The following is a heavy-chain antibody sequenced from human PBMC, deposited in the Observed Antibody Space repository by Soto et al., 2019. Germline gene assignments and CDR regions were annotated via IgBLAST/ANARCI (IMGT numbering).Heavy chain of an antibody. V-gene: IGHV4-61*01. D-gene: IGHD6-19*01. CDR3: ARVIQSSGWYDAFDI. Sequence: QVQLQESGPGLVKPSETLSLTCTVSGGSVSSGSYYWSWIRQPPGKGLEWIGYIYYSGSTNYNPTLRSRVTISVDTSKNQFSLKLSSVTAADTAVYYCARVIQSSGWYDAFDIWGQGTMVTVSS. CDR2: IYYSGST. CDR1: GGSVSSGSYY. J-gene: IGHJ3*02.